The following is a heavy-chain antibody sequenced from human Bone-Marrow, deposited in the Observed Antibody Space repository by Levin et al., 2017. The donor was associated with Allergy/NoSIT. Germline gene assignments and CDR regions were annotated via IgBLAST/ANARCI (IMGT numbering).Heavy chain of an antibody. V-gene: IGHV3-48*02. CDR3: ARAQSSGRLVAAYFPAFDY. CDR1: GFTFSSYS. D-gene: IGHD2-15*01. J-gene: IGHJ4*02. CDR2: ISSSSSTI. Sequence: GESLKISCAASGFTFSSYSMNWVRQAPGKGLEWVSYISSSSSTIYYADSVKGRFTISRDNAKNSLYLQMNSLRDEDTAVYYCARAQSSGRLVAAYFPAFDYWGQGTLVTVSS.